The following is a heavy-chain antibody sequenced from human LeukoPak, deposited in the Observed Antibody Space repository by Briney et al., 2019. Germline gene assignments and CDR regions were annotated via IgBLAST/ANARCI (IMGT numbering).Heavy chain of an antibody. V-gene: IGHV1-69*04. CDR2: IIPILGIA. CDR1: GGTFSSYT. J-gene: IGHJ6*04. D-gene: IGHD3-10*01. Sequence: SVKVSCKASGGTFSSYTISWVRQAPGQGLEWMGRIIPILGIANYAQKFQGRVTITADKSTSTAYMELSSLRSEDTAVYYCARDHGITMVRGVIISPGVDVWGKGTTVTVSS. CDR3: ARDHGITMVRGVIISPGVDV.